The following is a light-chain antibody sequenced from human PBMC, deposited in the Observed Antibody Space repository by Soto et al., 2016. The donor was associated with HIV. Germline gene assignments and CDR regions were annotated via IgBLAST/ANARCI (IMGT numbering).Light chain of an antibody. CDR1: KLGNKY. CDR2: QDD. CDR3: QAWDTSTFVA. V-gene: IGLV3-1*01. J-gene: IGLJ2*01. Sequence: SYELTQPPSLSVSPGQIASITCSGDKLGNKYICWYQQKPGQSPLLVIYQDDERPSGIPERFSGSNSGNTATLTISGTQAVDEADYYCQAWDTSTFVAFGGGTKLTVL.